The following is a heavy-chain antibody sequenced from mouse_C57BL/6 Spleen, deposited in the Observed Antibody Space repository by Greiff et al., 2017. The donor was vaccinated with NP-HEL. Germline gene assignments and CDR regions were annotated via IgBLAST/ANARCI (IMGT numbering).Heavy chain of an antibody. J-gene: IGHJ4*01. V-gene: IGHV1-42*01. CDR2: INPSTGGT. Sequence: VQLKQSGPELVKPGASVKISCKASGYSFTGYYMNWVKQSPEKSLEWIGEINPSTGGTTYNQKFKAKATLTVDKSSSTAYMQLKSLRAEDSAVYIFARDYGGSDAKDDWGQGASVAVST. CDR3: ARDYGGSDAKDD. CDR1: GYSFTGYY. D-gene: IGHD1-1*01.